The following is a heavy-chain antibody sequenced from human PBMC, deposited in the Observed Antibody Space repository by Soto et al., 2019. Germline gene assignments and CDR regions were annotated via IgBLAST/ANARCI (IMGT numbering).Heavy chain of an antibody. J-gene: IGHJ6*02. D-gene: IGHD3-16*01. CDR1: GFTFSSYS. CDR3: ARVFGRVTNTVNYYYYGMDV. CDR2: ISSSSSTI. Sequence: GGSLRLSCAASGFTFSSYSMNWVRQAPGKGLEWVSYISSSSSTIYYADSVKGRFTISRDNAKNSLYLQMNSLRDEDTAVYYCARVFGRVTNTVNYYYYGMDVWGQGTTVTVS. V-gene: IGHV3-48*02.